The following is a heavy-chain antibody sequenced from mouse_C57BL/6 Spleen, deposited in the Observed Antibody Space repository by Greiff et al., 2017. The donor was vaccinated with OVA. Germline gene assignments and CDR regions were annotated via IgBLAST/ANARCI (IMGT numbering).Heavy chain of an antibody. CDR1: GYSITSGYY. J-gene: IGHJ3*01. V-gene: IGHV3-6*01. CDR2: ISYDGSN. Sequence: ESGPGLVKPSQSLSLTCSVTGYSITSGYYWNWIRQFPGNKLEWMGDISYDGSNNYNPSLKNRISITRDTSKNQFFLKLNSVTTEDTATYYCARGDSNSYWGQGTLVTVSA. CDR3: ARGDSNSY. D-gene: IGHD2-5*01.